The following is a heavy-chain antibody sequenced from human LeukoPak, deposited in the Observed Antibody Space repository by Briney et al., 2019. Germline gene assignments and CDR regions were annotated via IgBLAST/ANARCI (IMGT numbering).Heavy chain of an antibody. V-gene: IGHV3-30*02. CDR3: AHSLEEYYYDTPLGY. D-gene: IGHD3-22*01. CDR1: GFTFSSYG. CDR2: IRYDGSNK. Sequence: PGGSLRLSCAASGFTFSSYGMHWVRQAPGKGLEWVAFIRYDGSNKYYADSVKGRFTISRDNSKNTLYLQMNSLRAEDTAVYYCAHSLEEYYYDTPLGYWGQGTLVTVSS. J-gene: IGHJ4*02.